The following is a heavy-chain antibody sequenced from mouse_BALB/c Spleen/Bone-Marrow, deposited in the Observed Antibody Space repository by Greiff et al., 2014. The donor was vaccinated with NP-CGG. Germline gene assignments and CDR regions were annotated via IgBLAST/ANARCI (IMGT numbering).Heavy chain of an antibody. CDR2: VWTGGST. CDR1: GFSLTQYT. V-gene: IGHV2-2*02. J-gene: IGHJ4*01. Sequence: VKLEESGPGLVQPSQSLSITCTVSGFSLTQYTIYWIRQSPGKGLEWLGVVWTGGSTDYNATFISRLTITKDNSKSQVFFKMTSLEPTDTAIYYCARNSDHYSLDYWGQGTSVTVSS. CDR3: ARNSDHYSLDY. D-gene: IGHD2-12*01.